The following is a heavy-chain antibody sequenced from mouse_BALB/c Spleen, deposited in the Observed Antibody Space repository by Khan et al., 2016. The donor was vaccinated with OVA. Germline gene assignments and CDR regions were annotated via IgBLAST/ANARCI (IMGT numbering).Heavy chain of an antibody. J-gene: IGHJ3*01. Sequence: EVHLVESGGGLVKPGGSLKLSCAASGFTFSTYAMSWVRQTPEKRLEWVATISSDGDYTYFPDNVTGRFTLSRDHAKNTLCLQMTSLRSEDTAMYYCARSTYGNFAYWGQGTLVTVSA. CDR1: GFTFSTYA. CDR2: ISSDGDYT. CDR3: ARSTYGNFAY. V-gene: IGHV5-9-3*01. D-gene: IGHD2-1*01.